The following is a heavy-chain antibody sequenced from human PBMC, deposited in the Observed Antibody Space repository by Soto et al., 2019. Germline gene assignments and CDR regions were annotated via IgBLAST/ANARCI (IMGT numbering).Heavy chain of an antibody. CDR2: VYWDDDK. CDR1: GFSLSTRDVG. CDR3: AHCRGGVASF. Sequence: QITLNESGPTLVKPTQTLTLTCTFSGFSLSTRDVGVGWIRQPPGEALEWLGVVYWDDDKTYSPSLKSRLTITKDTSKNQVVLRMTKVDPLDTATYYCAHCRGGVASFWGQGTLVTVSS. J-gene: IGHJ4*02. V-gene: IGHV2-5*02. D-gene: IGHD3-16*01.